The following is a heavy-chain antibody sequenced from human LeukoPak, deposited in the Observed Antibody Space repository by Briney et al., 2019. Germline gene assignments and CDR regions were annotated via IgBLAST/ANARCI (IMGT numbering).Heavy chain of an antibody. CDR3: ARPYSSNWYDAFHF. Sequence: SETLSLTCTVFGGPITGYYWSWIRQPPGKGLEGIGYVSYRGSTNYNPSLKSRVTISVDTSKNQFSLKLSSVTAADTAVYYCARPYSSNWYDAFHFWGQGTMVTVSS. CDR2: VSYRGST. V-gene: IGHV4-59*01. D-gene: IGHD6-13*01. CDR1: GGPITGYY. J-gene: IGHJ3*01.